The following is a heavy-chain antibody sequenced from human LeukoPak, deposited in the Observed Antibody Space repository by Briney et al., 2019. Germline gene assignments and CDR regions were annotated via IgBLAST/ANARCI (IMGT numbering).Heavy chain of an antibody. J-gene: IGHJ4*02. Sequence: GGSLRLSCAASGFTFSTSGMNWVRQAPGKGLEWVSYISGTSGTIYYADSVKGRFTISRDNAKNSLYLQMNSLRAEDTAVYYCARDRSTVTTWVDYWGQGTLVTVSS. V-gene: IGHV3-48*01. CDR1: GFTFSTSG. CDR2: ISGTSGTI. CDR3: ARDRSTVTTWVDY. D-gene: IGHD4-17*01.